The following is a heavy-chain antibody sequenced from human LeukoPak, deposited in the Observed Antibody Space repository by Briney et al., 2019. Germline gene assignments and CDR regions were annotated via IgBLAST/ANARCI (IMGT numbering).Heavy chain of an antibody. CDR1: GFTFSSYG. J-gene: IGHJ5*02. D-gene: IGHD3-16*02. Sequence: GGSLRLSCAASGFTFSSYGMHWVRQAPGKGLEWVAFIRYDGSNKYYADSVKGRFTISRDNSKNTLYLQMNSLRAEDTAVYYCAKENYDYVWGSYRSGPSWFDPWGQGTLVTVSS. CDR3: AKENYDYVWGSYRSGPSWFDP. CDR2: IRYDGSNK. V-gene: IGHV3-30*02.